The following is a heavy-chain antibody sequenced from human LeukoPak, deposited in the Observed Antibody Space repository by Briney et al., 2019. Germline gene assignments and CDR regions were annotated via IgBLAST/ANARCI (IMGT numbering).Heavy chain of an antibody. D-gene: IGHD3-3*01. CDR1: GFTFSSYA. V-gene: IGHV3-23*01. Sequence: GGSLRLSCAASGFTFSSYAMSWVRQAPGKGLEWVSAISGGGVGTHYADSVKGRFAFSRDNSKNTLYLQMNSLRAEDTAVYYCAKDRRATLYGEFDYWGQGTLVTVSS. CDR3: AKDRRATLYGEFDY. J-gene: IGHJ4*02. CDR2: ISGGGVGT.